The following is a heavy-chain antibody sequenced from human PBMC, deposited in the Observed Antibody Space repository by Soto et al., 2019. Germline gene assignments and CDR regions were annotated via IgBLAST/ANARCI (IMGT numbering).Heavy chain of an antibody. Sequence: SQTLSLTCAISGDSVSSNSAAWNWIRQSPSRGLEWLGRTYYRSKWYNDYAVSVKSRITINPDTSKNQFSLQLNSVTPEDTAVYYCARDLLYCSSTSCYFSDAFDIWGQGTMVTVSS. D-gene: IGHD2-2*01. CDR3: ARDLLYCSSTSCYFSDAFDI. CDR2: TYYRSKWYN. CDR1: GDSVSSNSAA. J-gene: IGHJ3*02. V-gene: IGHV6-1*01.